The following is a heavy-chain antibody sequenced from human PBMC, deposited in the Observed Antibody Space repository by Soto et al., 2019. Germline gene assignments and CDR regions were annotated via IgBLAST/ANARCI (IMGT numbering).Heavy chain of an antibody. V-gene: IGHV4-34*01. J-gene: IGHJ4*02. Sequence: QVQLQQWGAGLLKPSETLSLTCAVYGGSFSGYYWSWIRQPPGKGLEWIGEINHSGSTNYNPSLRSRVTISVDTSKNQFSLKLSSVTAADTAVYYCARGRRGWQQLVPFHYWGQGTLVTVSS. CDR1: GGSFSGYY. D-gene: IGHD6-13*01. CDR3: ARGRRGWQQLVPFHY. CDR2: INHSGST.